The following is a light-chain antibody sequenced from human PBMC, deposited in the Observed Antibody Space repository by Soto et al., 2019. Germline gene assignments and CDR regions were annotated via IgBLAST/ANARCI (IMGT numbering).Light chain of an antibody. V-gene: IGKV3-20*01. CDR1: QSISSSY. Sequence: VLTQSPGTLSLSPGERAAISCRASQSISSSYLAWYQHKPGPAPRLLIYGTSSSATGIPHRFSGSGSGTDSTLTISRLEPEDCGVYYCQQYDGAPPYTFGQGTKLEIK. CDR2: GTS. CDR3: QQYDGAPPYT. J-gene: IGKJ2*01.